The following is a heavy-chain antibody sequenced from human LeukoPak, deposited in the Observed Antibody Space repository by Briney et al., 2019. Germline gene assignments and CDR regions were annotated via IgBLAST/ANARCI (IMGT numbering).Heavy chain of an antibody. CDR3: ARRGSSGWYW. J-gene: IGHJ4*02. V-gene: IGHV5-51*01. CDR2: IYPGDSDT. Sequence: GESLKISCKASVFSFTNYWIAWVRQTPGQGLEWMGSIYPGDSDTRYSPSFQGQVTISADKSISTAYLQWSSLKASDTAMYYCARRGSSGWYWWGQGTLVTVSS. D-gene: IGHD6-19*01. CDR1: VFSFTNYW.